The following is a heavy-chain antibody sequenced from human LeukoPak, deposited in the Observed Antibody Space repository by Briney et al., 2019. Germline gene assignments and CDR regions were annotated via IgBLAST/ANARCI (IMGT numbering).Heavy chain of an antibody. D-gene: IGHD2-2*02. CDR2: IYYSGST. CDR3: ARQAVPAAIIYYYYMDV. J-gene: IGHJ6*03. CDR1: GGSISSGGYY. V-gene: IGHV4-39*01. Sequence: PSETLSLTCTVSGGSISSGGYYWGWIRQPPGRGLEWIGSIYYSGSTYYNPSLKSRVTISVDTSKNQFSLKLSSVTAADTAAYYCARQAVPAAIIYYYYMDVWGKGTTVTVSS.